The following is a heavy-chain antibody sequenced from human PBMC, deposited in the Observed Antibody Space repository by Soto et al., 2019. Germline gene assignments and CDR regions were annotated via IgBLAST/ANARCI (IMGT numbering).Heavy chain of an antibody. V-gene: IGHV1-2*02. CDR3: ARDRSQDYDFWSGYSTRDIDAVDS. CDR2: INPNSGGT. Sequence: QVQLVQSGAEVKKPGASVKVSCKASGYTFTGYYMHWVRQAPGQGLEWMGWINPNSGGTNYAQKFQGRVTMTRDTSISTAYMELSRLRSDDTAVYYCARDRSQDYDFWSGYSTRDIDAVDSWGQGTMVTVSS. CDR1: GYTFTGYY. J-gene: IGHJ3*02. D-gene: IGHD3-3*01.